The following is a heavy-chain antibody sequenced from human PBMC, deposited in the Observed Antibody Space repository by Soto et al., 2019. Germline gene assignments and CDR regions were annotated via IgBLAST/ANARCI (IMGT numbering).Heavy chain of an antibody. CDR2: IIPFFGSA. V-gene: IGHV1-69*01. Sequence: QVQLVQSGAEVKKTGSSVKVSCKTSGGTFSTFGIIWVRQAPGQGLEWMGGIIPFFGSAEYSQKFEDRSTITADDTTNTVYMDLGSLPSYDTAIYYCARTAPRDACDKYNYDFGGEGALVT. D-gene: IGHD3-16*01. J-gene: IGHJ1*01. CDR3: ARTAPRDACDKYNYDF. CDR1: GGTFSTFG.